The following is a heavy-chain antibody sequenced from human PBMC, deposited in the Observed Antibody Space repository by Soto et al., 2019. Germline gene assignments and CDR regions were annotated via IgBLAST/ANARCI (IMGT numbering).Heavy chain of an antibody. J-gene: IGHJ4*02. V-gene: IGHV3-15*07. CDR2: IKSKTDGGAT. CDR3: TTLTMLLVHDDC. Sequence: GGSLRLSCAASGFTFSNAWMNWVRQAPGKGLEWVGRIKSKTDGGATDYAAPVKGRFTISRDDSKNTLYLHMNSLKTEDTAVYYCTTLTMLLVHDDCWGQGTLVTSPQ. D-gene: IGHD3-22*01. CDR1: GFTFSNAW.